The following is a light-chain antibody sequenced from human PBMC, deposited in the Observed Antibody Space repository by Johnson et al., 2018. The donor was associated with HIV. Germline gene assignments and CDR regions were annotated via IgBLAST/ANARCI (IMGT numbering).Light chain of an antibody. Sequence: QSVLTQPPSVSAAPGQKVTISCSGSSSDMGNYAVSWYQQLPGTAPKLLIYENNKRPSGIPDRFSGSKSGTSATLAITGLQTGDEADYYCGTWDSSLSAGRVFGTGTKVTVL. J-gene: IGLJ1*01. CDR2: ENN. CDR1: SSDMGNYA. V-gene: IGLV1-51*02. CDR3: GTWDSSLSAGRV.